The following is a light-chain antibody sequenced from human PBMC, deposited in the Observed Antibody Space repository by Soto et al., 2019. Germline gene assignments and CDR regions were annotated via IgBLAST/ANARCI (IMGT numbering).Light chain of an antibody. CDR3: CSYTSSSTYV. CDR1: SSDVGGYNY. J-gene: IGLJ1*01. V-gene: IGLV2-14*01. Sequence: QSALTQPASVSGSPGQSITISCTGTSSDVGGYNYVSWYQQHPGKAPKLMIFDVNNRPSGVSNRFSGSKSGNTASLTNSGLQAEDEADYYCCSYTSSSTYVFGTGTKLTVL. CDR2: DVN.